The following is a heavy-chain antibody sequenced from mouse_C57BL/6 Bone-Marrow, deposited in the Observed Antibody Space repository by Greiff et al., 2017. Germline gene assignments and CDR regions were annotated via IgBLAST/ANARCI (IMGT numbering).Heavy chain of an antibody. Sequence: QVQLQQPGAELVMPGASVKLSCKASGYTFTSYGMHWVKQRPGQGLEWIGEIDPSDSYTNYNQKFKGKSTLTVDKSSSTAYMQLSSLTSEDSAVYYCARGGYDYDYYYFDYWGQGTTLTVSS. CDR2: IDPSDSYT. J-gene: IGHJ2*01. CDR1: GYTFTSYG. V-gene: IGHV1-69*01. CDR3: ARGGYDYDYYYFDY. D-gene: IGHD2-4*01.